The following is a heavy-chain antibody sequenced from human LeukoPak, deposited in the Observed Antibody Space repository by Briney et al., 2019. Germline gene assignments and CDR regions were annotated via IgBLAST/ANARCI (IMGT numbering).Heavy chain of an antibody. J-gene: IGHJ6*02. Sequence: GGSLRLSCVASGFAFSSYAMSWVRQAPGKGLEWVASINHNGNVNYYVDSVKGRFTISRDNAKNSLYLQMSNLRAEDTAVYFCARGGGLDVWGQGATVTVSS. D-gene: IGHD3-16*01. CDR3: ARGGGLDV. V-gene: IGHV3-7*03. CDR2: INHNGNVN. CDR1: GFAFSSYA.